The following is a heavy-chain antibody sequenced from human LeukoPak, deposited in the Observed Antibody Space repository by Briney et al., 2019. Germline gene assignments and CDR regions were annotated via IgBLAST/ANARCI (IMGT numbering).Heavy chain of an antibody. V-gene: IGHV3-15*01. Sequence: GGSLTLSCAASGFSFTNAWMSWVRQAPGRGLEWVGLVKSKTEGGTTGYAAPVKGRFTISRDDSKNTLYLQVNSLKTEDTAVYYCTTGYGSANACDYWGQGTLVTVSS. CDR1: GFSFTNAW. J-gene: IGHJ4*02. D-gene: IGHD3-10*01. CDR2: VKSKTEGGTT. CDR3: TTGYGSANACDY.